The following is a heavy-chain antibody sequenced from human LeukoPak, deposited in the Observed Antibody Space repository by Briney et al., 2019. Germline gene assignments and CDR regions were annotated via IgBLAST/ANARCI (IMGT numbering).Heavy chain of an antibody. Sequence: GGSLRLSCAASGFTFSGYAMHWVRQAPGKGLEYVSAISSNGGSTYYANSVKGRFTISRDNSKNTLYLQMNSLRAEDTAVYYCARDPVRIAAAGEGSFDYWGQGTLVTVSS. CDR3: ARDPVRIAAAGEGSFDY. V-gene: IGHV3-64*01. CDR1: GFTFSGYA. CDR2: ISSNGGST. J-gene: IGHJ4*02. D-gene: IGHD6-13*01.